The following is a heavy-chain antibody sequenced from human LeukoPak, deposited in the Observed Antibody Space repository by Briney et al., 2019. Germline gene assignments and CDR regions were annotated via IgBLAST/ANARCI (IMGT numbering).Heavy chain of an antibody. CDR2: INWNGGST. Sequence: GGSLRLSCAASGFTFDDYGMSWVRQAPGKGLEWVSGINWNGGSTGYADSVKGRFTISRDNAKNSLYLQMNSLRAEDTALYHCARAEGYCSSTSCYTAAFDIWGQGTMVTVSS. CDR3: ARAEGYCSSTSCYTAAFDI. CDR1: GFTFDDYG. V-gene: IGHV3-20*01. D-gene: IGHD2-2*02. J-gene: IGHJ3*02.